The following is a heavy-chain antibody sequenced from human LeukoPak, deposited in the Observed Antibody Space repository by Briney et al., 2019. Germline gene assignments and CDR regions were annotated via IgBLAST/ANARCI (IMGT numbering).Heavy chain of an antibody. CDR3: ARARWTSTVTTYYLDF. D-gene: IGHD4-17*01. CDR2: VNAGNGKT. Sequence: ASVKVSCKASGYIFTDYAIQWVRQAPGQGLEWMGWVNAGNGKTKYSQKFQGRVTITRDTSASTAYMELSGLRSDDTAVYYCARARWTSTVTTYYLDFWGQGTLVTVSS. V-gene: IGHV1-3*01. CDR1: GYIFTDYA. J-gene: IGHJ4*02.